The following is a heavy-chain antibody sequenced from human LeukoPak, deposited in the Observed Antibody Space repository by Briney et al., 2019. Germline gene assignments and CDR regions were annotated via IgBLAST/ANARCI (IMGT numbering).Heavy chain of an antibody. CDR1: GFTFSSYE. J-gene: IGHJ4*02. D-gene: IGHD1-14*01. CDR3: ARDRGRNSFDY. CDR2: ISSSGSTI. Sequence: GGSLTLSCAASGFTFSSYEMNWVRQAPGKGLEWVSYISSSGSTIYYADSVKGRFTISRDNSKNSLYLQLTSLRAEDTALYYCARDRGRNSFDYWGQGTLVSVSS. V-gene: IGHV3-48*03.